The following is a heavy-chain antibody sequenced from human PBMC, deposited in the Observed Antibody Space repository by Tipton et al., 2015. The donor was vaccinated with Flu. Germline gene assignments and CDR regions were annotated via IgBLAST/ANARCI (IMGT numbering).Heavy chain of an antibody. CDR3: ARGLSGP. D-gene: IGHD3-10*01. V-gene: IGHV3-7*01. J-gene: IGHJ5*02. CDR1: GFTFSDYA. Sequence: GSLRLSCAASGFTFSDYAMTWLRQAPGKGLEWMANIKEDGSEKYYVDSLKGRFTISRDNAKNSLYLQMISLRAEDTAVYYCARGLSGPWGQGTLVTVSS. CDR2: IKEDGSEK.